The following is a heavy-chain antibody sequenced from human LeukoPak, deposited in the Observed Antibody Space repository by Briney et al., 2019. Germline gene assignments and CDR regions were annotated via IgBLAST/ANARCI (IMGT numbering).Heavy chain of an antibody. CDR1: GFTFSSYS. J-gene: IGHJ3*02. Sequence: PGGSLRLSCAASGFTFSSYSMNWVRQAPGKGLEWVSSISGSSSYIYYADSVKGRFTISRDNAKNSLYLQMNSLRAEDTAVYYCARDRTGTTPGAFDIWGQGTMVTVSS. CDR3: ARDRTGTTPGAFDI. CDR2: ISGSSSYI. D-gene: IGHD1-1*01. V-gene: IGHV3-21*01.